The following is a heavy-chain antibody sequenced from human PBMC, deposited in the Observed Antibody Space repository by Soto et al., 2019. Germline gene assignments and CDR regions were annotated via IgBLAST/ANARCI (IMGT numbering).Heavy chain of an antibody. J-gene: IGHJ4*02. V-gene: IGHV1-8*01. D-gene: IGHD7-27*01. Sequence: QVQLVQSGAEVKEPGASVKVSCKASGYTFTSYDFNWVRQATGQGPEWMGWMSSSSGHTGYAQKFQGRVSMTRNTSISTACMELSSLRSEDTAVYYCARGPPKWGFDYWGQGVLVTVFS. CDR1: GYTFTSYD. CDR2: MSSSSGHT. CDR3: ARGPPKWGFDY.